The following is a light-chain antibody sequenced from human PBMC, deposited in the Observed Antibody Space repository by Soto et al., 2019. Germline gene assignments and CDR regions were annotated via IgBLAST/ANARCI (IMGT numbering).Light chain of an antibody. CDR3: QQYDTNSRT. Sequence: DIQMTQSPSTLSESVGDRVSINCRPSQSISSWFAWYQQKPGKAPQLLMSDASSLERGVPSRFSGSGSGTEFTLTISSLQPDDFATYYCQQYDTNSRTFGQGTKVDIK. V-gene: IGKV1-5*01. CDR2: DAS. J-gene: IGKJ1*01. CDR1: QSISSW.